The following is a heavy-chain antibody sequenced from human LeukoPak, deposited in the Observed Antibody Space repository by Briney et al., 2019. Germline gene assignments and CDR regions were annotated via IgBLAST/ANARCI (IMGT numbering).Heavy chain of an antibody. D-gene: IGHD2-15*01. V-gene: IGHV3-21*04. Sequence: GGSLRLSCAASKFTFSSYSMNWVRQALGKGLEWASSISSSSSYIYYADSVRGRFTISRDNAKNSLYLQMNSLRAEDTAVYYCAKGVVVVAAKYYFDYWGQGTLVTVSS. CDR2: ISSSSSYI. CDR3: AKGVVVVAAKYYFDY. CDR1: KFTFSSYS. J-gene: IGHJ4*02.